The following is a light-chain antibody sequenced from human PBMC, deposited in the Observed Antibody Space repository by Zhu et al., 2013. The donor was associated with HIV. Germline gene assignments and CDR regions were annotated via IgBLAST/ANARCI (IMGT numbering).Light chain of an antibody. V-gene: IGKV3-20*01. CDR3: QQYGNSVS. Sequence: EIVLTQSPGTLSLSPGDRATLSCRASQSVTSNFLAWYQQKPGQAPRLLMYGASTRATGIPDRFSGSGSGTDFTLTISRLEPEDFAVYYCQQYGNSVSFGGGTKVEIK. CDR2: GAS. CDR1: QSVTSNF. J-gene: IGKJ4*01.